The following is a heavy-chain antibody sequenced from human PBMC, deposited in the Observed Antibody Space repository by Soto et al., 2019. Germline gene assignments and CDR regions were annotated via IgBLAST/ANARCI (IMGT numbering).Heavy chain of an antibody. CDR3: ARVDGQWLVWWYFDL. CDR1: GFTFSSYA. Sequence: QVQLVECGGGVVQPGRSLRLSCAASGFTFSSYAMHWVRQAPGKGLEWVAVISYDGSNKYYADSVKGRFTISRDNSKNTLYLQMNSLRAEDTAVYYCARVDGQWLVWWYFDLWGRGTLVTVSS. J-gene: IGHJ2*01. CDR2: ISYDGSNK. D-gene: IGHD6-19*01. V-gene: IGHV3-30-3*01.